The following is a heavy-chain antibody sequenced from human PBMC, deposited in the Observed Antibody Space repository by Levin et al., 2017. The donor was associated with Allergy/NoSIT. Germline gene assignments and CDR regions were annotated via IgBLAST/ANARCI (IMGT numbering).Heavy chain of an antibody. CDR3: ARGIAVARI. Sequence: SETLSLTCAVYGGSFSGYYWSWIRQPPGKGLEWIGEINHSGSTNYNPSLKSRVTISVDTSKNQFSLKLSSVTAADTAVYYCARGIAVARIWGQGTMVTVSS. D-gene: IGHD6-19*01. V-gene: IGHV4-34*01. CDR2: INHSGST. J-gene: IGHJ3*02. CDR1: GGSFSGYY.